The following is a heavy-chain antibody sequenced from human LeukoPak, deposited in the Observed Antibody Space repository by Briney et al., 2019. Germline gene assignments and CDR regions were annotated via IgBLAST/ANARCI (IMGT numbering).Heavy chain of an antibody. CDR2: LYTSGST. J-gene: IGHJ4*02. CDR3: ARASYCSGGSCYYLFDY. V-gene: IGHV4-4*07. D-gene: IGHD2-15*01. Sequence: PSEPLSLTCTVSGGSISGYYWSWLRQPAGKGLEWIGRLYTSGSTNYNPSLKSRVTMSVDTSKNQFSLKLSSVTAADTAVYYCARASYCSGGSCYYLFDYWGQGTLVTVST. CDR1: GGSISGYY.